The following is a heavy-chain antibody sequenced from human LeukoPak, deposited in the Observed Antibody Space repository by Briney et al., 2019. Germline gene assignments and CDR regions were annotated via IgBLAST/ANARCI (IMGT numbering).Heavy chain of an antibody. V-gene: IGHV1-2*02. D-gene: IGHD3-10*01. CDR1: GYTFTDYY. J-gene: IGHJ6*02. CDR2: INPNSGGT. CDR3: ARVMVSVRGVRWPSGYYYYGMDV. Sequence: ASVKVSCKASGYTFTDYYMHWVRQAPGQGREWMGWINPNSGGTNYAQKFQGRVTMTRDTSISTAYMELSRLRSDDTAVYYCARVMVSVRGVRWPSGYYYYGMDVWGQGTTVTVSS.